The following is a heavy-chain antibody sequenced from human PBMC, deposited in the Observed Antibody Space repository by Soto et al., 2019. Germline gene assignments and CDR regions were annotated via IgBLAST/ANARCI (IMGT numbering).Heavy chain of an antibody. D-gene: IGHD2-21*02. Sequence: LKISCKGSGYSFTSYWISWVRQMPGKGLEWMGRIDPSDSYTNYSPSFQGHVTISADKSISTAYLQWSSLKASDTAMYYCASAPAGDSSFDYWGQGTLVTVSS. CDR2: IDPSDSYT. V-gene: IGHV5-10-1*01. CDR1: GYSFTSYW. CDR3: ASAPAGDSSFDY. J-gene: IGHJ4*02.